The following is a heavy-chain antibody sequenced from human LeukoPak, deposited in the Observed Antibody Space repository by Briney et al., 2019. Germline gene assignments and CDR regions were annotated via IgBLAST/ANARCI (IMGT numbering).Heavy chain of an antibody. D-gene: IGHD6-6*01. CDR1: GFTFDDYA. CDR3: AKGQVTYSSSSEYYFDY. Sequence: PGRSLRLSCAASGFTFDDYAMSWVRQAPGKGLEWVSAISGSGGSTYYADSVKGRFTISRDNSKNTLYLQMNSLRAEDTAVYYCAKGQVTYSSSSEYYFDYWGQGTLVTVSS. CDR2: ISGSGGST. V-gene: IGHV3-23*01. J-gene: IGHJ4*02.